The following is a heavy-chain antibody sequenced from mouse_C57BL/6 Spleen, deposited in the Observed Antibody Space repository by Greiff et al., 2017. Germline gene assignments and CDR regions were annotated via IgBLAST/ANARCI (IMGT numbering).Heavy chain of an antibody. CDR3: TTAETAQATNYAMDY. CDR2: IDPEDGDT. Sequence: VQLQQSGAELVRPGASVKLSCTASGFNIKDYYMHWVKQRPEQGLEWIGRIDPEDGDTEYAPKFQGKATMTADTSSNTAYLQLSSLTSEDTAVYYCTTAETAQATNYAMDYWGQGTSVTVSS. CDR1: GFNIKDYY. V-gene: IGHV14-1*01. J-gene: IGHJ4*01. D-gene: IGHD3-2*02.